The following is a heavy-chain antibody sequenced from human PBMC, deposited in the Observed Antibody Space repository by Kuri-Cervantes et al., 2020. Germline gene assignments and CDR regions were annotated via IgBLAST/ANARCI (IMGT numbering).Heavy chain of an antibody. J-gene: IGHJ6*03. CDR3: ARDAGDIVVVPAAGSNYYYYMDV. V-gene: IGHV3-30-3*01. CDR1: GFTFSSYA. CDR2: ISYDGSNK. Sequence: GESLKISCAASGFTFSSYAMHWVRQAPGKGLEWVAVISYDGSNKYYADSVKGRFTISRDNSKNTLYLQMNSLRAEDTAVYYCARDAGDIVVVPAAGSNYYYYMDVWSKGTTVTVSS. D-gene: IGHD2-2*01.